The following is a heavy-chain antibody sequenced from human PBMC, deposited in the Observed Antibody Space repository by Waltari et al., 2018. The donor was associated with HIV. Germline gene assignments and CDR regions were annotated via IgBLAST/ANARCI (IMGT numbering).Heavy chain of an antibody. Sequence: QVQLVQSGAEVKKPGSPGTVSGNASGSTFSSSAISWVRQAPGQGLEWVGGIIPIFGTANYEQKFQGRVTITADESTSTAYMELSSLRSEDTAVYYCASPRDGYNLLHGAFDIWGQGTMVTVSS. CDR2: IIPIFGTA. J-gene: IGHJ3*02. V-gene: IGHV1-69*13. CDR3: ASPRDGYNLLHGAFDI. D-gene: IGHD5-12*01. CDR1: GSTFSSSA.